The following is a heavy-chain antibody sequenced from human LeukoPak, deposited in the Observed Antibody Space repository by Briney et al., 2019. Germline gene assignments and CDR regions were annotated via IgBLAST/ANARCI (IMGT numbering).Heavy chain of an antibody. D-gene: IGHD3-9*01. CDR3: ARDPLRYFNWLSFFDAFDI. V-gene: IGHV1-2*02. CDR2: INPNSVGT. Sequence: GASVKVSCKASGYTYTGYYMHCVRQAPGQALEWMGWINPNSVGTNDAQKFQDRVTMTSDTSISTAYRELSRPRSDDTAVYYCARDPLRYFNWLSFFDAFDIWGQGTMVTVSS. CDR1: GYTYTGYY. J-gene: IGHJ3*02.